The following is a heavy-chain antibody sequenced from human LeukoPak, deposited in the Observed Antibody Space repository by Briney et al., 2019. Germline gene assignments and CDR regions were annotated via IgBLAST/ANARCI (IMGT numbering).Heavy chain of an antibody. D-gene: IGHD6-19*01. CDR1: GGTFSSYA. V-gene: IGHV1-69*13. CDR3: ASGAVAGAFGI. Sequence: SVKVSCKASGGTFSSYAISWVRQAPGQGLEWMGGIIPIFGTANYAQKFRGRVTITADESTSTAYMELSSLRSEDTAVYYCASGAVAGAFGIWGQGTMVTVSS. J-gene: IGHJ3*02. CDR2: IIPIFGTA.